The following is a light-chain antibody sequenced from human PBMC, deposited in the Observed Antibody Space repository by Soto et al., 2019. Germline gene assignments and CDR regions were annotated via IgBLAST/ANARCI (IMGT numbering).Light chain of an antibody. Sequence: QSALTQPASVSGSPGQSINISCTGTSSDVGGYNYVSWYQQHPVKAPKLMIYDVSNRPSGVSTRCSGSKSGNTASLTISGLQAEDEADYYCSSYTTSNTVVFGGGTKLTVL. CDR3: SSYTTSNTVV. J-gene: IGLJ2*01. CDR1: SSDVGGYNY. CDR2: DVS. V-gene: IGLV2-14*03.